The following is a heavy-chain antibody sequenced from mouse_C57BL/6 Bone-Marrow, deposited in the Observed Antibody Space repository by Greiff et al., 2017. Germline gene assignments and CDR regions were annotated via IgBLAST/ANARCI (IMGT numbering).Heavy chain of an antibody. D-gene: IGHD1-1*01. CDR1: GYSITSGYY. V-gene: IGHV3-6*01. Sequence: EVKLQESGPGLVKPSQSLSLTCSVTGYSITSGYYWNWIRQFPGNKLEWMGYISYDGSNNYNPSLKNRISITRDTSKNQFFLKLNSVTTEDTATYYCAREGTGGSSYYFDYWGQSTTLTVSS. CDR2: ISYDGSN. J-gene: IGHJ2*01. CDR3: AREGTGGSSYYFDY.